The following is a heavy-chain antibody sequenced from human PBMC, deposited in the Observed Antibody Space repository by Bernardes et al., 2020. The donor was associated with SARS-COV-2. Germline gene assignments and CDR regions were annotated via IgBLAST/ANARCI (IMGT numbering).Heavy chain of an antibody. CDR2: IYFGGNT. Sequence: SETLSLTCTVSGGSSSSTYYWGWIRQPPGKGLEWIGSIYFGGNTYYNPSLKSRVTISVDTSKNQFSLKLRSVTAADTAVYYCARQFTELRFLEWPNWFDPWGQGTLVIVSS. CDR1: GGSSSSTYY. D-gene: IGHD3-3*01. V-gene: IGHV4-39*01. J-gene: IGHJ5*02. CDR3: ARQFTELRFLEWPNWFDP.